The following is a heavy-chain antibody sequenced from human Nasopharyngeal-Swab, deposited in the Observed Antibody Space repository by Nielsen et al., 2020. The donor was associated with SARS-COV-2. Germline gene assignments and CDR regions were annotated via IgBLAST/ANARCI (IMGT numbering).Heavy chain of an antibody. J-gene: IGHJ6*02. Sequence: GGSLRLSCAASGFTLSIYAMTWVRQAPGKGLEWVSSISSSSYIYYADSVKGRFTISRDNAKNSLYLQMNSLRAEDTAVYYCARDGLDYDFWSAYFMDVWGQGTTVTVSS. D-gene: IGHD3-3*01. CDR1: GFTLSIYA. CDR3: ARDGLDYDFWSAYFMDV. CDR2: ISSSSYI. V-gene: IGHV3-69-1*01.